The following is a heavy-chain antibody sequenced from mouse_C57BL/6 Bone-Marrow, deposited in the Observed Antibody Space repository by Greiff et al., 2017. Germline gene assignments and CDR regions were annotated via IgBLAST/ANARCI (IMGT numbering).Heavy chain of an antibody. CDR3: ASERNYYGSSYNWYFDV. D-gene: IGHD1-1*01. Sequence: QVQLQQPGAELVMPGASVKLSCKASGYTFTSYWMHWVKQRPGQGLEWIGEIDPSDSYTNYNQKFKGKSTLTVDKSSSTAYMQLSSLTSEDSAVYYCASERNYYGSSYNWYFDVWGTGTTVTVSS. CDR2: IDPSDSYT. J-gene: IGHJ1*03. CDR1: GYTFTSYW. V-gene: IGHV1-69*01.